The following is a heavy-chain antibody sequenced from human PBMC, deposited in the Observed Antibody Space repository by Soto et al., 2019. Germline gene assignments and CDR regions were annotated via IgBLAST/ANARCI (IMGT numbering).Heavy chain of an antibody. Sequence: GGSLRLSCAASGFTFSSYDMHWVRQATGKGLEWVSAIGTAGDTYYPGSVKGRFTISRENAKNSLYLQMNSLRAEDTAVYYCARAFIPGYSYGYSYYYYYGMDVWGQGTTVTVSS. J-gene: IGHJ6*02. D-gene: IGHD5-18*01. CDR1: GFTFSSYD. CDR2: IGTAGDT. V-gene: IGHV3-13*01. CDR3: ARAFIPGYSYGYSYYYYYGMDV.